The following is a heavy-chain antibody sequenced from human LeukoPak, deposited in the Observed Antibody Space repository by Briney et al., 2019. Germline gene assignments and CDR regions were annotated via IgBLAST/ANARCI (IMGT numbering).Heavy chain of an antibody. CDR2: IYHSGST. J-gene: IGHJ5*02. Sequence: SETLSLTCAVSGYSISSGYYWGWIRQPPGKGLEWIGSIYHSGSTYYNPSLKSRVTISVDTPKNQFSLKLSSVTAADTAVYYCARTSIIAVAGTHEWFDPWGQGTLVTVSS. V-gene: IGHV4-38-2*01. D-gene: IGHD6-19*01. CDR1: GYSISSGYY. CDR3: ARTSIIAVAGTHEWFDP.